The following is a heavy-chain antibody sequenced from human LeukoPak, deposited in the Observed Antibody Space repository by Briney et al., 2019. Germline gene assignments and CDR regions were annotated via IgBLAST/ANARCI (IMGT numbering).Heavy chain of an antibody. CDR2: IIPIFGTA. D-gene: IGHD2-15*01. J-gene: IGHJ4*02. V-gene: IGHV1-69*13. CDR1: GGTFSSYA. CDR3: ARDPPECSGGSCFLFDY. Sequence: ASVKVSCKASGGTFSSYAISWVRQAPGQGLEWMGGIIPIFGTANYAQKFQGRVTITADESTSTAYMELSSLRSEDTAVYYCARDPPECSGGSCFLFDYWGQGTLVTVSS.